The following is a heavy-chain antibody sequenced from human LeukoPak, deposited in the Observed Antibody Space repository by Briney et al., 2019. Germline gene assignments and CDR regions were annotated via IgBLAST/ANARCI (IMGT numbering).Heavy chain of an antibody. J-gene: IGHJ4*02. D-gene: IGHD3-10*01. CDR1: GLTFYDYA. Sequence: GGSLRLSCAASGLTFYDYAMHWVRQAPGKGLEWVAGITWNSGSIAYADSVKGRFTISRDNAKNSPYLQVNSLRSEDTALYYCAAGAGITRYWGQGPLATVSS. V-gene: IGHV3-9*01. CDR2: ITWNSGSI. CDR3: AAGAGITRY.